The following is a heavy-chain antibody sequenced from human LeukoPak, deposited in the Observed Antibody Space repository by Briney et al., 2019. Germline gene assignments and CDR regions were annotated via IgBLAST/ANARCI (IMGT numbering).Heavy chain of an antibody. CDR1: GFTFDDYA. Sequence: GGSLRLSCAASGFTFDDYAMHWVRQAPGKGLEWVSGISWNSGSMDYADSVKGRFTISRDNAKNSLYLQMNSLRAEDTALYYCARGRGSYPLDYWGQGTLVTVSS. D-gene: IGHD1-26*01. J-gene: IGHJ4*02. CDR2: ISWNSGSM. CDR3: ARGRGSYPLDY. V-gene: IGHV3-9*01.